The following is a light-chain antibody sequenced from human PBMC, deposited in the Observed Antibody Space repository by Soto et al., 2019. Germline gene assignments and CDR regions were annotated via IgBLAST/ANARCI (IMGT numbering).Light chain of an antibody. V-gene: IGKV3-20*01. Sequence: IVLTQSPVTLSLSPGERATLSCRASQNISSYLIWYQQKPGQAPRLLMYDVSNRATGIPARFSGSGSGTDFTLTISRLEPEDFAVYYCQQYGSSPVTFGQGTKVDIK. CDR2: DVS. CDR3: QQYGSSPVT. CDR1: QNISSY. J-gene: IGKJ1*01.